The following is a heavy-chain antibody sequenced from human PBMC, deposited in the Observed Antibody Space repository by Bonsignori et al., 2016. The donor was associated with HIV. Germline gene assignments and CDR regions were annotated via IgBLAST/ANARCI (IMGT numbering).Heavy chain of an antibody. CDR1: GFTVSSNY. D-gene: IGHD6-13*01. J-gene: IGHJ4*02. CDR2: IYSGGST. CDR3: ARDGYSSSSGHY. Sequence: GESLKISCAASGFTVSSNYMSWVRQAPGKGLEWVSVIYSGGSTYYADSVKGRFTISRDNSKNTLYLQMNSLRAEDTAVYYCARDGYSSSSGHYWGQGTLVTVSS. V-gene: IGHV3-66*01.